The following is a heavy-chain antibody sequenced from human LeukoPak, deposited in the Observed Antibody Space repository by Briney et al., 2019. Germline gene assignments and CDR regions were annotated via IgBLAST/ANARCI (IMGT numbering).Heavy chain of an antibody. J-gene: IGHJ4*02. Sequence: ASVKVSCKASGYTFTGYYIHWVRQAPGQGLEWMGRINPNSGGTNYAQKFQGRVTMTRDTSISTAYMELSRLRSDDTAVYYRARPSSSSDFDYWGQGTLVTVSS. CDR2: INPNSGGT. CDR3: ARPSSSSDFDY. CDR1: GYTFTGYY. V-gene: IGHV1-2*06. D-gene: IGHD6-6*01.